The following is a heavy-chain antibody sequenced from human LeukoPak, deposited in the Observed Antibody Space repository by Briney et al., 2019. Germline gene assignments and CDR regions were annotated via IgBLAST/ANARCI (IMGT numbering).Heavy chain of an antibody. J-gene: IGHJ4*02. CDR3: ARDPGRGYSYGYLAH. Sequence: PGGSLRLSCAASGFTFSSYAMHWVRQAPGKGLEWVAVISYDGSNKYYADSVKGRFTISRDNSKNTLYLQMNSLRVEDTAVYYCARDPGRGYSYGYLAHWGQGTLVTVSS. CDR2: ISYDGSNK. V-gene: IGHV3-30-3*01. D-gene: IGHD5-18*01. CDR1: GFTFSSYA.